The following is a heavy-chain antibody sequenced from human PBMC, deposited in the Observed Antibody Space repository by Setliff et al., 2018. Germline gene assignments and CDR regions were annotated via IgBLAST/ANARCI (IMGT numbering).Heavy chain of an antibody. D-gene: IGHD2-2*01. CDR1: GGSISSSSYY. CDR3: ARKSRNIVVVPAAVIYYYYYYMDV. Sequence: SETLSLTCTVSGGSISSSSYYWGWIRQPPGKGLEWIGNINYSGSTYYNPSLKSRVTISIDASKNQFSLKLDSVTAADTAVYYCARKSRNIVVVPAAVIYYYYYYMDVWGKGTTVTVSS. V-gene: IGHV4-39*07. J-gene: IGHJ6*03. CDR2: INYSGST.